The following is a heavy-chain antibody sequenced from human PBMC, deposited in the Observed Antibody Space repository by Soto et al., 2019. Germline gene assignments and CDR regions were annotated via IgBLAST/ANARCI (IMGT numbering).Heavy chain of an antibody. Sequence: PGGSLRLSCAASGFTFSSYAMSWVRQAPGKGLEWVSAISGSGGSTYYADSVKGRFTISRDNSKNTLYLQMNSLRAEDTAVYYCAKSYYYDSSGYLYYFDYWGQGTLVTVS. CDR1: GFTFSSYA. CDR2: ISGSGGST. V-gene: IGHV3-23*01. D-gene: IGHD3-22*01. CDR3: AKSYYYDSSGYLYYFDY. J-gene: IGHJ4*02.